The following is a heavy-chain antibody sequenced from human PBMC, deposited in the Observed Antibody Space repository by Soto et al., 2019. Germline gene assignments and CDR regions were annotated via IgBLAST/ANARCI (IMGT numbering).Heavy chain of an antibody. J-gene: IGHJ6*03. V-gene: IGHV4-34*01. D-gene: IGHD3-10*01. CDR3: ARVKRVWFGELSYYYSMDV. Sequence: QVQLQQWGAGLLKPSETLSLTCAVYGGSFSGYYWSWIRQPPGKGLEWIGEINHSGSTNYNPSLKSRVTITVDTAKNQFSLQLSSVTAADTAVYYCARVKRVWFGELSYYYSMDVWGKGPTVTVSS. CDR2: INHSGST. CDR1: GGSFSGYY.